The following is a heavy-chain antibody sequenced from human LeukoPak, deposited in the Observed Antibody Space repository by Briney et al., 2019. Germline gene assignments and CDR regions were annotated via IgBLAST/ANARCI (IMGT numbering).Heavy chain of an antibody. V-gene: IGHV4-39*01. J-gene: IGHJ5*02. CDR3: ARSGGNSGGPFDP. CDR1: GGSMSSSSYY. Sequence: PSETLSLTCTVSGGSMSSSSYYWGWIRQPPGKGLEWIGSIYYSGNTYYNPSLKSRVAISVDTSKNQFYMKLSSVTAADTAVYYCARSGGNSGGPFDPWGQGTLVTVSS. D-gene: IGHD4-23*01. CDR2: IYYSGNT.